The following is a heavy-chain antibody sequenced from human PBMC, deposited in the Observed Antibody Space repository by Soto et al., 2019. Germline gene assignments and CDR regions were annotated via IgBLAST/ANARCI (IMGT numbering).Heavy chain of an antibody. D-gene: IGHD2-15*01. CDR1: GGSFSGYY. CDR3: ARYLGYCSGGRCYYYYYGMDV. CDR2: INHSGST. Sequence: SETLSLTCAVYGGSFSGYYWSWIRQPPGKGLEWIGEINHSGSTNYNPSLKSRVTISVDTSKNQFSLKLSSVTAADTAAYYCARYLGYCSGGRCYYYYYGMDVWGQGTTVTVSS. J-gene: IGHJ6*02. V-gene: IGHV4-34*01.